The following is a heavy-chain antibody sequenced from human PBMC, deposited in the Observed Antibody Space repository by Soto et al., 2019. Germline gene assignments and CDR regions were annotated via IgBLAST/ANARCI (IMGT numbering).Heavy chain of an antibody. CDR1: GWSFRDYY. CDR3: ARVRGTMVRGVIKYYYYYYGMDV. CDR2: INHSGST. D-gene: IGHD3-10*01. J-gene: IGHJ6*02. Sequence: SETQSLTCAVYGWSFRDYYWSWIRQPPGKGLEWIGEINHSGSTNYNPSLKRRVTISVDTSKNQFSLKLSSVTAADTAVYYCARVRGTMVRGVIKYYYYYYGMDVWGQGTTVTVSS. V-gene: IGHV4-34*01.